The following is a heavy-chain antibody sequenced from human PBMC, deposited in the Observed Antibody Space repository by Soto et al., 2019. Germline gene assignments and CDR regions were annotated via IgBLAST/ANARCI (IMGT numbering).Heavy chain of an antibody. J-gene: IGHJ6*02. CDR2: IYPGDSDT. Sequence: RGEALKISCKGSGYSFTSYWIGWVRQLPGKGLEWMGIIYPGDSDTRYSPSFQGQVTISADTSISTAYLQWSSVKASDTAMYYCAILSISNLPEDYYYYYSMDVWGQGTTVTVSS. D-gene: IGHD6-13*01. CDR3: AILSISNLPEDYYYYYSMDV. V-gene: IGHV5-51*01. CDR1: GYSFTSYW.